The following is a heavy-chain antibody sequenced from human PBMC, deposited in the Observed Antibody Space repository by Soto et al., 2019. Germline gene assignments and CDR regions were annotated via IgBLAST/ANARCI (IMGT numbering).Heavy chain of an antibody. V-gene: IGHV3-30*18. CDR1: GFTFSSYG. D-gene: IGHD2-2*01. CDR2: ISYDGSNK. J-gene: IGHJ4*02. CDR3: AKVSGQLPGY. Sequence: HPGGSLRLSCAASGFTFSSYGMHWVRQAPGKGLEWVAVISYDGSNKYYADSVKGRFTISRDNSKNTLYLQMNSLRAEDTAVYYCAKVSGQLPGYWGQGALVTVSS.